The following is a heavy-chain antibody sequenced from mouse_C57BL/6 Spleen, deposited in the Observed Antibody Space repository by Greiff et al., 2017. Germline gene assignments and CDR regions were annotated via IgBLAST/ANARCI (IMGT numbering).Heavy chain of an antibody. CDR2: IYPGDGDT. Sequence: VQLQQSGPELVKPGASVKISCKASGYAFSSSWMNWVTQRPGKGLEWIGRIYPGDGDTNYNGKFKGKATLTADKSSSTAYMQLSSLTSEDSAVYFGLTGRGYYAMDYWGKGTSVTGSS. J-gene: IGHJ4*01. CDR3: LTGRGYYAMDY. V-gene: IGHV1-82*01. D-gene: IGHD4-1*01. CDR1: GYAFSSSW.